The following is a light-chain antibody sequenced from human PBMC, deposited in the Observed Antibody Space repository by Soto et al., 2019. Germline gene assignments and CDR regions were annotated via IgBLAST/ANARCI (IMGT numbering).Light chain of an antibody. Sequence: VLTQPPSVSGAPGQRVTISFTGISSNIGAGYDVHWYQQRPGTAPKLLIFGNINRPSGVPDRFSGSKSGTSASLAITGLQAEDEGDYYCQSYDSTLSARYVFGTGTKVTDL. CDR2: GNI. CDR3: QSYDSTLSARYV. V-gene: IGLV1-40*01. J-gene: IGLJ1*01. CDR1: SSNIGAGYD.